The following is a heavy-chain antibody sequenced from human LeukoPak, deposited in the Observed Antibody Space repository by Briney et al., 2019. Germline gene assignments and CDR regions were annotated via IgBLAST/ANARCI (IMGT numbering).Heavy chain of an antibody. CDR1: GGSISSSSYY. D-gene: IGHD3-10*01. CDR3: VRYYYGSFYFDY. J-gene: IGHJ4*02. V-gene: IGHV4-39*01. CDR2: IYYSGST. Sequence: SETLSLTCTVSGGSISSSSYYWGWIRQPPGKGLEWIGSIYYSGSTYYNPSLKSRVTISVDTSKNQFSLKLSSVTAADTAVYYCVRYYYGSFYFDYWGQGTLVTVSS.